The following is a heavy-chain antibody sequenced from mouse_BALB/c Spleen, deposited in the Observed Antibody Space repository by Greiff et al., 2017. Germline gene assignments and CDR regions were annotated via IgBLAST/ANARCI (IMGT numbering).Heavy chain of an antibody. V-gene: IGHV1-54*01. CDR2: INPGSGGT. CDR3: ARGYYFDY. CDR1: GYAFTNYL. Sequence: VQLQQSGAELVRPGTSVKVSCKASGYAFTNYLIEWVKQRPGQGLEWIGVINPGSGGTNYNEKFKGKATLTADKSSSTAYMQLSSLTSDDSAVYFCARGYYFDYWGQGTTLTVSS. J-gene: IGHJ2*01.